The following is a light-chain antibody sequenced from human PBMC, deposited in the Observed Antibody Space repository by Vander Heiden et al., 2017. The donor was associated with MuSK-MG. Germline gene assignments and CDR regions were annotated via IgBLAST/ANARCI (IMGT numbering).Light chain of an antibody. Sequence: IQMTQSPSSLSASVGDRVSITCRASQSIGNYLNWYQHKPGRVPNRLIYAASSLQRGVPSRFSGSASGKLYTLTISSLKPEDSATYYCQQAYTIPYTFGQGTKLEIK. CDR3: QQAYTIPYT. J-gene: IGKJ2*01. CDR2: AAS. V-gene: IGKV1-39*01. CDR1: QSIGNY.